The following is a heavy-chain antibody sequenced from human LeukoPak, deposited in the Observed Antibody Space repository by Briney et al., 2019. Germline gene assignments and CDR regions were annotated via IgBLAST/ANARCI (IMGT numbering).Heavy chain of an antibody. V-gene: IGHV3-48*03. J-gene: IGHJ6*03. CDR2: ISSRGSTI. CDR3: AKDRCSNGVGCYYYYMDV. Sequence: PGGSLRLSCAASGFTFSSYEMNWVRQAPGKGLEGVSYISSRGSTIYYADSVKGRFTISRDNAKNSLYLQMNSLRAEDTAVYYCAKDRCSNGVGCYYYYMDVWGKGTTVTISS. D-gene: IGHD2-8*01. CDR1: GFTFSSYE.